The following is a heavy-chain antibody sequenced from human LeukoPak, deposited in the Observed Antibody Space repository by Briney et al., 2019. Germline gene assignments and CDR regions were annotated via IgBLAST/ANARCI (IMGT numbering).Heavy chain of an antibody. J-gene: IGHJ3*02. CDR2: ISSSAANI. CDR1: GFSFSSYE. CDR3: AKEGSYDALDI. Sequence: GGSLRLSCAASGFSFSSYEMNWVRLAPGKGLEWVSHISSSAANIYYADSVKGRFTISRDNAKNSLYLQTNSLRAEDTAVYYCAKEGSYDALDIWGQGTMVTVSS. V-gene: IGHV3-48*03. D-gene: IGHD1-26*01.